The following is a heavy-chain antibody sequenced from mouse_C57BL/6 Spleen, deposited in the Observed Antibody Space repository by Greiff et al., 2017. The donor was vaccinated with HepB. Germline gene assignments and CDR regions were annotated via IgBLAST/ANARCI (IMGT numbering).Heavy chain of an antibody. V-gene: IGHV1-9*01. CDR3: ARKESTMITTGFAY. J-gene: IGHJ3*01. D-gene: IGHD2-4*01. CDR1: GYTFTGYW. CDR2: ILPVSGST. Sequence: QVQLKRSGAELMKPGASVQLSCKATGYTFTGYWIEWVKQRPGHGLEWIGEILPVSGSTNYNEKFKGKAPFTADTSSNQAYMQLISLTTEDSAIYYCARKESTMITTGFAYWGQGTLVTVSA.